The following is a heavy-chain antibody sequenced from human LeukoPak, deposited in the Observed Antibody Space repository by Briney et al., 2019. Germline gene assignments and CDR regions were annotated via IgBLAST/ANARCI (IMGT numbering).Heavy chain of an antibody. CDR3: ARVNLRGRQYNWLDP. V-gene: IGHV1-69*08. CDR2: ITPIIDTT. CDR1: GGTLNTHI. Sequence: GASVKVSCKASGGTLNTHIFTGVRQAPGQGLDWMGRITPIIDTTKYAQKFQGRMTITADKYTSTIYMELSSLRSDDTAVYYCARVNLRGRQYNWLDPRGQGTLVTVSS. D-gene: IGHD1-1*01. J-gene: IGHJ5*02.